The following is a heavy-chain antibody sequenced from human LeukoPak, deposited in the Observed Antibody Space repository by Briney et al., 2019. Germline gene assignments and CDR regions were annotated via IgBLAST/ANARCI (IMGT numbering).Heavy chain of an antibody. CDR2: ISYDGSNK. Sequence: GGPLRLSCAASGFTFSSYTRHWVRQAPGKGLEWVAVISYDGSNKYYADSVKGRFTNSRDNSKNTLNLQMNSLRAEDTAVYYCARDYSGYGMDVWGQGTTVTVSS. CDR1: GFTFSSYT. CDR3: ARDYSGYGMDV. D-gene: IGHD1-26*01. V-gene: IGHV3-30-3*01. J-gene: IGHJ6*02.